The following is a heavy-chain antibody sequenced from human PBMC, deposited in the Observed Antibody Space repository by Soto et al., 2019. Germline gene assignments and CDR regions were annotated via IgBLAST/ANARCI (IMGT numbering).Heavy chain of an antibody. CDR1: GGTFSSYA. J-gene: IGHJ6*02. D-gene: IGHD2-21*01. CDR2: IIPIFGTA. V-gene: IGHV1-69*12. Sequence: QVQLVQSGAEVKKPGSSVKVSCKASGGTFSSYAISWVRQAPGQGLEWMGGIIPIFGTANYAQKFQGRVTITADESTSPAYMELSSLRSEDTAVYYCARDPPFAPDSSWYYGMDVWGQGTTVTVSS. CDR3: ARDPPFAPDSSWYYGMDV.